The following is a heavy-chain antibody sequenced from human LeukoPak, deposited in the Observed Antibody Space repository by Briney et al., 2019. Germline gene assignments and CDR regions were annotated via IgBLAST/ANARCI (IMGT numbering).Heavy chain of an antibody. Sequence: SETLSLTCAVYGGSFSGYYWSWIRQPPGKGLEWIGEINHSGSTNYNPSLKSRVTISVDTSKNQFSLKLSSVTAADTAVYYCARGLYGDYSFDYWGQGTLVTVSS. CDR1: GGSFSGYY. CDR2: INHSGST. J-gene: IGHJ4*02. CDR3: ARGLYGDYSFDY. V-gene: IGHV4-34*01. D-gene: IGHD4-17*01.